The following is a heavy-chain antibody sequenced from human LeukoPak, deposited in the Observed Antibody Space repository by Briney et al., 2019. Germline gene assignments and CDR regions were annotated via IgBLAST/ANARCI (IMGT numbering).Heavy chain of an antibody. J-gene: IGHJ4*02. V-gene: IGHV3-30*03. CDR3: ARGLQSGTQRGYFDY. CDR1: GFTFSSYW. Sequence: PGGSLRLSCAASGFTFSSYWMSWVRQAPGKGLEWVAVISYDGSNKYYADSVKGRFTISRDNSNNTLYLQMNSLRAEDTAVYYCARGLQSGTQRGYFDYWGQGTLVTVSS. D-gene: IGHD3-10*01. CDR2: ISYDGSNK.